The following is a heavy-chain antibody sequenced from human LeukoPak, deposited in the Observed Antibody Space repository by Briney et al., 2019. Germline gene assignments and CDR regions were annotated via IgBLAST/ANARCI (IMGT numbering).Heavy chain of an antibody. CDR2: IKSDETGI. CDR1: GFTFSNYW. J-gene: IGHJ4*02. CDR3: VRGQTIDY. Sequence: GGSLRLSCTTSGFTFSNYWMYWVRQAPGKGLMWVSRIKSDETGITYTDSVEGRFTISRDNAKNTLYLQMNSLRDEDTAVYYCVRGQTIDYWGQGTLVTVSS. V-gene: IGHV3-74*01. D-gene: IGHD3-3*01.